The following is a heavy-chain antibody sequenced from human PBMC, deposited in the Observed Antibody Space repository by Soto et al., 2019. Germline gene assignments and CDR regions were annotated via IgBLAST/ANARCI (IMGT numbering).Heavy chain of an antibody. D-gene: IGHD6-19*01. Sequence: SETLSLTCTVSGGSISSYYWSWIRQPPGKGLEWIGYIYDSGSTNYNPSLKSRVTISVDKSKNQFSLKLSSVTAADTAVYYCARGEEAVAGDDAFDIWGQGTMVTVSS. CDR2: IYDSGST. V-gene: IGHV4-59*12. CDR1: GGSISSYY. CDR3: ARGEEAVAGDDAFDI. J-gene: IGHJ3*02.